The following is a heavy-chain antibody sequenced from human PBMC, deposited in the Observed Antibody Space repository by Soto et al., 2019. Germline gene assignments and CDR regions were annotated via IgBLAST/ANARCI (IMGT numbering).Heavy chain of an antibody. CDR3: AKNGDTAMVEYYYYGMDV. D-gene: IGHD5-18*01. Sequence: GGSLRLSCAASGFTFSSYAMSWVRQAPGKGLEWVSAISGSGGSTYYADSVKGRFTISRDNSKNTLYLQMNSLRAEDTAVYYCAKNGDTAMVEYYYYGMDVWGQGTTVTVSS. CDR2: ISGSGGST. V-gene: IGHV3-23*01. J-gene: IGHJ6*02. CDR1: GFTFSSYA.